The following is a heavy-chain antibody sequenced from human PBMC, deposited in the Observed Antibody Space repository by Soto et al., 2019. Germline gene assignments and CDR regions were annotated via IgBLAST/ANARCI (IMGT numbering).Heavy chain of an antibody. CDR1: GGSIRSDY. Sequence: SETLSRTCSLSGGSIRSDYWNWIRQSPGKVLEWIGFISYTGLKNYNPSLKSRVILSLDTPKNKVSLKLASVTAADTAVYYCARGISWCSSANCYELDPWGQGTLVTVSS. CDR2: ISYTGLK. D-gene: IGHD2-2*01. CDR3: ARGISWCSSANCYELDP. J-gene: IGHJ5*02. V-gene: IGHV4-59*01.